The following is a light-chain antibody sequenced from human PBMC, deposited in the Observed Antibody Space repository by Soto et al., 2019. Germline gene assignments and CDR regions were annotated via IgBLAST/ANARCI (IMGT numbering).Light chain of an antibody. CDR2: EVS. J-gene: IGLJ1*01. Sequence: QSVLTQPASVSGSPGQSITISCTGTSRDVGGYNYVSWHQQHPGKAPKVIITEVSNRPSGVSNRFSGSKSGNTASLTISGLQAEDEADYYCTSYTGTSYVFGTGTKLTVL. V-gene: IGLV2-14*01. CDR3: TSYTGTSYV. CDR1: SRDVGGYNY.